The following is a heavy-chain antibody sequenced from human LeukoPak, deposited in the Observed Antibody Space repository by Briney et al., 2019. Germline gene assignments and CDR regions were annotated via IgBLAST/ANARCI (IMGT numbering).Heavy chain of an antibody. Sequence: ASVKVSCKASGYTFTSYAMNWVRQAPGQGLEWMGWINTNTGNPTYAQGFTGRFVFSLDTSVSTAYLQISSLKAEDTAVYYCARETPQQYPFYYYYNGMDVWGQGTTVTVSS. J-gene: IGHJ6*02. CDR1: GYTFTSYA. CDR2: INTNTGNP. CDR3: ARETPQQYPFYYYYNGMDV. V-gene: IGHV7-4-1*02. D-gene: IGHD2-2*01.